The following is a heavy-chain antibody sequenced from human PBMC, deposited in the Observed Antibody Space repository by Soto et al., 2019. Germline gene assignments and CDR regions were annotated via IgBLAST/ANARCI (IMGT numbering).Heavy chain of an antibody. J-gene: IGHJ4*02. CDR3: ARDRRLGDTLTGTLPDY. CDR1: GGTFSSYA. V-gene: IGHV1-69*13. CDR2: IIPIFGTA. Sequence: SVKVSCKASGGTFSSYAISWVRQAPGQGLEWMGGIIPIFGTANYAQKFQGRVTITADESTSTAYMELSSLRSEDTAVYYCARDRRLGDTLTGTLPDYWGQGTLVTVSS. D-gene: IGHD3-9*01.